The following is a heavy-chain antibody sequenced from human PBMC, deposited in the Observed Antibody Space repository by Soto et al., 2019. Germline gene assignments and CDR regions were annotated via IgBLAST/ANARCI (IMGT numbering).Heavy chain of an antibody. V-gene: IGHV3-7*01. D-gene: IGHD2-15*01. CDR3: ARASGYCSGGSCYSNCPDY. Sequence: GGSLRLSCAASGFTFSSYWMSWVRQAPGKGLEWVANIKQDGSEKYYVDSVKGRFTISRDNAKNSLYLQMNSLRAEDTAVYYCARASGYCSGGSCYSNCPDYWGQGTLVTVSS. CDR2: IKQDGSEK. J-gene: IGHJ4*02. CDR1: GFTFSSYW.